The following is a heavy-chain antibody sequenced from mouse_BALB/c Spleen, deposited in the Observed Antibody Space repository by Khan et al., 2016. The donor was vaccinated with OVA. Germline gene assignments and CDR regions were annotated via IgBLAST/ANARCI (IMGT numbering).Heavy chain of an antibody. Sequence: QVQLQQSGPGLVAPSQSLSIRCTVSGLSLTNYGVSWVRQPPGKGLEWLGVIWGDGSTNYHSVLKSRLTINKDNPKSQVFVKLNSLQPDDTATYFCAIIYYGNDWFAYWGQGTLVTVSA. J-gene: IGHJ3*01. D-gene: IGHD2-1*01. CDR2: IWGDGST. V-gene: IGHV2-3*01. CDR1: GLSLTNYG. CDR3: AIIYYGNDWFAY.